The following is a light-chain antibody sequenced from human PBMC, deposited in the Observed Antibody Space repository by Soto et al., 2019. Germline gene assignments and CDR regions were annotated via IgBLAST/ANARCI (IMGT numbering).Light chain of an antibody. CDR3: LQDHTYPWT. Sequence: SSLSVSVTDRVTITCRASQDIGNDLGWYQQRPGEAPELLLYGASTLRSGVPSRFSGSGSGTHFALTINNLQPEDSATYFCLQDHTYPWTFGQGTKVDIK. CDR1: QDIGND. CDR2: GAS. J-gene: IGKJ1*01. V-gene: IGKV1-6*02.